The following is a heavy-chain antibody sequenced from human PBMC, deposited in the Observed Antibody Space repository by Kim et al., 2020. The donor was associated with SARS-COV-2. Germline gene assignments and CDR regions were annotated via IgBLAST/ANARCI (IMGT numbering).Heavy chain of an antibody. CDR3: ARDRITMVRGVHDY. Sequence: ADSVKCRFTISRDNAKNSLYLQMNSLRAEDMAVYYCARDRITMVRGVHDYWGQGTLVTVSS. J-gene: IGHJ4*02. D-gene: IGHD3-10*01. V-gene: IGHV3-21*01.